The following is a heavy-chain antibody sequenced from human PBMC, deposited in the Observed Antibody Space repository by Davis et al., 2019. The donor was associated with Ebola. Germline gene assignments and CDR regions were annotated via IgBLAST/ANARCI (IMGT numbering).Heavy chain of an antibody. CDR3: AKGFLGYCTH. Sequence: GGSLRLSCAASGFTFSSYAMSWVRQAPGKGLEWVANIKQDGSEKYYVDSVKGRFTISRDNAKNSLYLQMNSLRAEDTAVYYCAKGFLGYCTHWGQGTLVTVSS. D-gene: IGHD2-8*01. CDR1: GFTFSSYA. J-gene: IGHJ4*02. CDR2: IKQDGSEK. V-gene: IGHV3-7*03.